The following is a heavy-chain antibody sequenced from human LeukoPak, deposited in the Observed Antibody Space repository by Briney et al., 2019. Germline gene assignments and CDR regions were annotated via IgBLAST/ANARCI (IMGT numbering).Heavy chain of an antibody. Sequence: GGSLRLSCAASGFTFDTYAMSWVRQAPGKGLEWVSAISGSGGSTYYADSVKGRFTISRDNSKNTLYLQMNSLRAEDTAVYYCASINYDFWSGYDLYYFDYWGQGTLVTVSS. V-gene: IGHV3-23*01. CDR1: GFTFDTYA. CDR3: ASINYDFWSGYDLYYFDY. CDR2: ISGSGGST. J-gene: IGHJ4*02. D-gene: IGHD3-3*01.